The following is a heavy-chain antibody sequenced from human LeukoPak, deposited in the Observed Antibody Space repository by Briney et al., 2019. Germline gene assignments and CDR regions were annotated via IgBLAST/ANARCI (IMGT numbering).Heavy chain of an antibody. CDR3: ARPSFDWLSPNDY. J-gene: IGHJ4*02. Sequence: GGSLRLSCAASGFTFSSYWMSWVRQAPGQGLEWVANIKQDGSQKYYVDSVKGRFTISRDSAKNSLYLQMNSLRAEDTAVYYCARPSFDWLSPNDYWGQGTLVTVSS. CDR2: IKQDGSQK. D-gene: IGHD3-9*01. V-gene: IGHV3-7*01. CDR1: GFTFSSYW.